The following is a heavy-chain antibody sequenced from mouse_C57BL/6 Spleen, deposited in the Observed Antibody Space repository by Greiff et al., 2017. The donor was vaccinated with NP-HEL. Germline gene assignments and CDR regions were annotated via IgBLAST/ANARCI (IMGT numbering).Heavy chain of an antibody. Sequence: QVQLQQSGAELVRPGTSVKVSCKASGYAFTNYLIEWVKQRPGQGLEWIGVINPGSGGTNYNEKFQGKATLTADKSSSTAYMQLSSLTSEDSAVYFCAREDVSSSWFAYWGQGTLVTVSA. J-gene: IGHJ3*01. CDR1: GYAFTNYL. CDR2: INPGSGGT. CDR3: AREDVSSSWFAY. V-gene: IGHV1-54*01.